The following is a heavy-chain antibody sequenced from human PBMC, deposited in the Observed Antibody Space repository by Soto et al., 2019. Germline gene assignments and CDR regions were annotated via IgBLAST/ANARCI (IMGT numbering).Heavy chain of an antibody. Sequence: QVQLEQSRAEVKKPGSSVKVSCKASGGTLSDHGVAWLRQAPGQGLEWMGGTIPVFNTAKYAQKFQGRVTFTADKFTNIAYMELSSLRSEDTAFYFCARGVYGSGNYYTGPSAFDIWGQGAMVIVSS. D-gene: IGHD3-10*01. CDR2: TIPVFNTA. CDR1: GGTLSDHG. V-gene: IGHV1-69*06. J-gene: IGHJ3*02. CDR3: ARGVYGSGNYYTGPSAFDI.